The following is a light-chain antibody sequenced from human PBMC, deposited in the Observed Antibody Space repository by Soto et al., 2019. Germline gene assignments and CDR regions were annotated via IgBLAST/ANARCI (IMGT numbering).Light chain of an antibody. CDR1: QSISTW. V-gene: IGKV1-5*03. J-gene: IGKJ1*01. CDR2: RAS. CDR3: QQYDDYPWT. Sequence: DIQMTQSPSSLSASVGDRVTITCRASQSISTWLAWFQQKSGKAPKLLIYRASSLEGGAPSRFSGSGSGTEFTLTISSLQPDDFATYYCQQYDDYPWTFGQGTKVDI.